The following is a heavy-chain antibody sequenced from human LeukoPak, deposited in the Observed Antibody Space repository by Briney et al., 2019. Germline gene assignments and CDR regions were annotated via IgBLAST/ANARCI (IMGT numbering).Heavy chain of an antibody. Sequence: ASVKVSCKASGYTFTNYYMHWVRQAPGQGLEWMGVINPSSLGTTYAQRFQGRVTMTRDTSISTAYMELSRLRSDDTAVYYCASVQGKNRYYYYYYGMDVWGQGTTVTVSS. D-gene: IGHD3-10*01. CDR1: GYTFTNYY. J-gene: IGHJ6*02. V-gene: IGHV1-46*01. CDR3: ASVQGKNRYYYYYYGMDV. CDR2: INPSSLGT.